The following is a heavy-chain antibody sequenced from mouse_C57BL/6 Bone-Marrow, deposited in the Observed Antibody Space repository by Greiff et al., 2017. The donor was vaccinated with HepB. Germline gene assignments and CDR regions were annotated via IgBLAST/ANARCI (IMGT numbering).Heavy chain of an antibody. CDR2: IDPSDSYT. V-gene: IGHV1-59*01. Sequence: QVQLQQPGAELVRPGTSVKLSCKASGYTFTSYWMHWVKQRPGQGLEWIGVIDPSDSYTNYNQKFKGKATLTVDTSSSTAYMQLSSLTSEDSAVYYCARVGGTTVPLWYFDVWGTGTTVTVSS. J-gene: IGHJ1*03. CDR3: ARVGGTTVPLWYFDV. CDR1: GYTFTSYW. D-gene: IGHD1-1*01.